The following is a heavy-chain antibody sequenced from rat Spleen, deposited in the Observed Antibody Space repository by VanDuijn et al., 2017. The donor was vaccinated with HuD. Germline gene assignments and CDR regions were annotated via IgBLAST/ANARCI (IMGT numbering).Heavy chain of an antibody. J-gene: IGHJ2*01. D-gene: IGHD1-2*01. CDR3: ARGDHSSPRGGY. CDR1: GFTFSMYY. CDR2: ISSGGGGT. V-gene: IGHV5-25*01. Sequence: EVQLVESGGGLVQPGGSMKLSCAASGFTFSMYYMAWVRQAPKKGLEWVASISSGGGGTYYPDSVKGRFTISRDNAKSTLYLQMDSLRSEDTATYYCARGDHSSPRGGYWGQGVMVTVSS.